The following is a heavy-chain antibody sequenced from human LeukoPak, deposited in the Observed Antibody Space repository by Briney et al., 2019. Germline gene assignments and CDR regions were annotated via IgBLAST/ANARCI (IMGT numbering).Heavy chain of an antibody. CDR2: IIPIFGTA. CDR1: GGTFSSYA. J-gene: IGHJ4*02. Sequence: SVKVSCKASGGTFSSYAISWVRQAPGQGLEWMGGIIPIFGTANYAQKFQGRVTITTDESTSTAYMELSSLRSEDTAVYYCARDLDYDIFSLDCWGQGTLVTVSS. V-gene: IGHV1-69*05. D-gene: IGHD3-9*01. CDR3: ARDLDYDIFSLDC.